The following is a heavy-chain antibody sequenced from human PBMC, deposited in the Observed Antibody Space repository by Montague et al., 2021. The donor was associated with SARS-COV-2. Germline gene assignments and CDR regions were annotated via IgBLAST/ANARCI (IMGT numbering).Heavy chain of an antibody. D-gene: IGHD3-3*01. CDR2: IYSDGSST. V-gene: IGHV3-23*03. Sequence: SLRLSCAASGFTFNNYAMTWVRQAPGKGLEWVSIIYSDGSSTYYADSVKGRFTISRDNSKNTLYLQMNSLRAEDTAVYSCTKGGRNFYELDGFESWGQGTPVTVSS. CDR3: TKGGRNFYELDGFES. CDR1: GFTFNNYA. J-gene: IGHJ4*02.